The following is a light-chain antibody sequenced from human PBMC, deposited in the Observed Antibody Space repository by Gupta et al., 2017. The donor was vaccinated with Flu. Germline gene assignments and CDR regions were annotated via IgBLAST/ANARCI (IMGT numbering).Light chain of an antibody. CDR2: AKN. J-gene: IGLJ2*01. CDR1: SLRNSY. Sequence: QTVRITCQGDSLRNSYESWYQQKPGQAPGLVIYAKNIRPSGIPDRFSGSSSGNTASLTITGAQVEEEADYYCNSRDSTDNHQAVFGGGTKLTVL. CDR3: NSRDSTDNHQAV. V-gene: IGLV3-19*01.